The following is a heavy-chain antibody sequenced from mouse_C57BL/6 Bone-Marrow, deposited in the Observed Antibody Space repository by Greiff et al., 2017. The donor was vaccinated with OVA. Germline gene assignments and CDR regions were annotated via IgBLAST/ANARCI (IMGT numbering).Heavy chain of an antibody. J-gene: IGHJ1*03. CDR3: ARGGVIYYGNYGWYFDV. CDR2: INPNNGGT. Sequence: EVQLQQSGPELVKPGASVKISCKASGYTFTDYYMNWVKQSHGKSLEWIGDINPNNGGTSYNQKFKGKATLTVDKSSSTAYMELRSLTSEDSAVYYCARGGVIYYGNYGWYFDVWGTGTTVTVSS. CDR1: GYTFTDYY. D-gene: IGHD2-1*01. V-gene: IGHV1-26*01.